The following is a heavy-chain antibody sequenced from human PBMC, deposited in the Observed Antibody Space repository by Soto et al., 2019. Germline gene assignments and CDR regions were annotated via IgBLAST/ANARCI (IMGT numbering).Heavy chain of an antibody. CDR2: ISSSSSYI. J-gene: IGHJ4*02. Sequence: GGSLRLSCAASGFTFSSYSMNWVRQAPGKGLEWVSSISSSSSYIYYADSVKGRFTISRDNAKNSLYLQMNSLRAEDTAVYYCARAPDAYKWNIVVVPAAIDYWGQGTLVTVSS. CDR1: GFTFSSYS. CDR3: ARAPDAYKWNIVVVPAAIDY. V-gene: IGHV3-21*01. D-gene: IGHD2-2*02.